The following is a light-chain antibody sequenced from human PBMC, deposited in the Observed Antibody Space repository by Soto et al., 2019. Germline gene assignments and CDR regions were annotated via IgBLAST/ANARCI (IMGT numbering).Light chain of an antibody. CDR1: QTVSNSF. CDR2: GAS. V-gene: IGKV3-20*01. CDR3: LQYGSSPET. J-gene: IGKJ1*01. Sequence: DMVLTQSPDTLSLSPGERATVSCRASQTVSNSFLAWYQQRPGQAPRLLIYGASSRATGIPDRFSGSGSGTDFTLTISRLEPEYLAVYYCLQYGSSPETFGQGTKVDIK.